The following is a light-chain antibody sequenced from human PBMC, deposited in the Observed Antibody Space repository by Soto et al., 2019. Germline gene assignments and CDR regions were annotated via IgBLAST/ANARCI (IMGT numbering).Light chain of an antibody. CDR2: DAS. CDR1: QDISNY. Sequence: DIQMTQSPSSLSASVGDRVTIACQASQDISNYLHLYQQKPGKAPKLLIYDASNLETGVPSRFSGSGSGTDFTFTISSLQPEDMATYYCQQYDNFPRAINFGQGTRLEIK. J-gene: IGKJ5*01. V-gene: IGKV1-33*01. CDR3: QQYDNFPRAIN.